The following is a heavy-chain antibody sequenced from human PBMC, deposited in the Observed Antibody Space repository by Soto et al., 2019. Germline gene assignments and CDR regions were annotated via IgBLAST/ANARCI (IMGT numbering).Heavy chain of an antibody. V-gene: IGHV1-69*02. J-gene: IGHJ4*02. D-gene: IGHD2-21*02. CDR2: IIPILGIA. CDR1: GGTFSSYT. CDR3: ARVRGGDWYYFDY. Sequence: QVQLVQSGAEVKKPGSSVKVSCKASGGTFSSYTISWVRQAPGQGLEWMGRIIPILGIANYAQKFQGRVTITADKSTSTAYIELSSRRSEDTAVYYCARVRGGDWYYFDYWGQGTLVTVSS.